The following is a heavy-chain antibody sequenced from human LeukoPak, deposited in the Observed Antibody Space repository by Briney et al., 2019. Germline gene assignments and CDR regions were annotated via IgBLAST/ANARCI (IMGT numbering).Heavy chain of an antibody. CDR3: ARSRGVDWFDP. CDR1: GFTFSSHW. J-gene: IGHJ5*02. D-gene: IGHD2-15*01. CDR2: INSDGSRT. Sequence: PGGSLRLSCAASGFTFSSHWMHWVRQGPGKGLVWVSRINSDGSRTIYADSVKGRFTISRDSAKNTLYLQMNSLRAEDTAVYYCARSRGVDWFDPWGQGTLVTVSS. V-gene: IGHV3-74*01.